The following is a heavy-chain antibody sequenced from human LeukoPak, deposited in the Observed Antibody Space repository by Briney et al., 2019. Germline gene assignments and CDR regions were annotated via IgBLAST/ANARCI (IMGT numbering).Heavy chain of an antibody. CDR1: GGSISSSSYY. J-gene: IGHJ4*02. D-gene: IGHD3-3*01. CDR2: IYHSGST. CDR3: ARGLGFRFGLWSGYRDATQGFDY. Sequence: PSETLSLTCIVSGGSISSSSYYWGWIRQPPGKGLEWIGSIYHSGSTYYNPSLKSRVTISVDTSKNQFSLKLSSVTAAGTAVYYCARGLGFRFGLWSGYRDATQGFDYWGQGTLVTVSS. V-gene: IGHV4-39*07.